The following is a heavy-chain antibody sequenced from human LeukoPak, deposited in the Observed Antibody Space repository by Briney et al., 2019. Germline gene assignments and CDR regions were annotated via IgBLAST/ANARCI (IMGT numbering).Heavy chain of an antibody. CDR3: AREYSSGYYTLRDYYYMDV. Sequence: ASVKVSCKASGCTFSSYAISWVRQAAGQGLEWMGIINPSGGSTSYAQKFQGRVTMTRDMSTSTVYMELSSLRSEDTAVYYCAREYSSGYYTLRDYYYMDVWGKGTTVTVSS. CDR1: GCTFSSYA. D-gene: IGHD3-22*01. V-gene: IGHV1-46*01. CDR2: INPSGGST. J-gene: IGHJ6*03.